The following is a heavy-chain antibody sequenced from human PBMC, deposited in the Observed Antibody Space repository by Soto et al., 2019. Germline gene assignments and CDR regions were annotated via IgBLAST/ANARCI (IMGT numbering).Heavy chain of an antibody. CDR3: VKNIGYCSSTSCYNHLDY. D-gene: IGHD2-2*02. CDR2: ISSNGGST. J-gene: IGHJ4*02. CDR1: GFTFSSYA. V-gene: IGHV3-64D*08. Sequence: PGGSLRLSCSASGFTFSSYAMHWVRQAPGKGLEYVSAISSNGGSTYYADSVKGRFTISRDNSKNTLYLQMSSLRAEDTAVYYCVKNIGYCSSTSCYNHLDYWGQGTLVTVSS.